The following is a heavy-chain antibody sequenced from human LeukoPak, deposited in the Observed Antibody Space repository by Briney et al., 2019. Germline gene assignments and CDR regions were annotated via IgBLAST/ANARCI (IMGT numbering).Heavy chain of an antibody. D-gene: IGHD5-12*01. CDR2: VIPIFGTA. Sequence: SVKVSCKASGGTFSSYAISWVRQAPGQGLEWMGGVIPIFGTANYAQKFQGRVTITADESTSTAYMALSSLRSEDTAVYYCARSPRGYDTYSFDYWGQGTLVTVSS. V-gene: IGHV1-69*13. CDR3: ARSPRGYDTYSFDY. J-gene: IGHJ4*02. CDR1: GGTFSSYA.